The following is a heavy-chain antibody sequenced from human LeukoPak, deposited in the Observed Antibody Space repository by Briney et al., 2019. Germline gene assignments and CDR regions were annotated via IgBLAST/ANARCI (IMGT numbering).Heavy chain of an antibody. Sequence: VASVKVSCKASGYTFTGYYMHWVRQAPGQGLEWMGWINPNSGGTNYAQKFQGRVTMTRDTSISTAYMELSRLRSDDTAVYYCARIYRDIVVVPAEARGSWFDPWGQGTLVTVSS. J-gene: IGHJ5*02. CDR2: INPNSGGT. CDR1: GYTFTGYY. CDR3: ARIYRDIVVVPAEARGSWFDP. V-gene: IGHV1-2*02. D-gene: IGHD2-2*01.